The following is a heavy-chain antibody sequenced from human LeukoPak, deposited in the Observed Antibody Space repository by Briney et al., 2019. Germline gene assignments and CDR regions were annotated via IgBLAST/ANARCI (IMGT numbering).Heavy chain of an antibody. CDR1: GFTFSSYA. J-gene: IGHJ4*02. CDR3: VKDRDWAFDY. V-gene: IGHV3-30*02. Sequence: GRSLRLSCAASGFTFSSYAMHWVRQAPGKGLEWVTFVRSDGSDKYYADSVKGRFTFSRDNSKNTVYLQMNSLRPEDTAVYYCVKDRDWAFDYWGQGSLVTVSS. D-gene: IGHD2-21*02. CDR2: VRSDGSDK.